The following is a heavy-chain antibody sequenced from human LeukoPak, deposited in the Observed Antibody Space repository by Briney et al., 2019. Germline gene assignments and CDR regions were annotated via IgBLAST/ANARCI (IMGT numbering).Heavy chain of an antibody. Sequence: SETLSLTCTVSGGSISSSSYYWGWIRQPPGKGLEWIGSIYYSGSTYYNPSLKSRVTISVDTSKNQFSLKLSSVTAADTAVYYCARQCYYDSSGYYPNPFDYWGQGTLVTVSS. J-gene: IGHJ4*02. V-gene: IGHV4-39*01. CDR1: GGSISSSSYY. D-gene: IGHD3-22*01. CDR2: IYYSGST. CDR3: ARQCYYDSSGYYPNPFDY.